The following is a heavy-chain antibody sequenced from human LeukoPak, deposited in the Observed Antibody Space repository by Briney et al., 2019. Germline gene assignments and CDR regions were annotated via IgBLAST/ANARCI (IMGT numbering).Heavy chain of an antibody. D-gene: IGHD6-13*01. V-gene: IGHV4-4*07. CDR2: IYTSGST. CDR1: GGSISSYY. J-gene: IGHJ6*03. CDR3: ARDNIAAYYYYMDV. Sequence: SETLSLTCTVSGGSISSYYWSWIRQPAGKGLEWIGRIYTSGSTNYNPSLKSRVTMSVDTSKNQFSLKLSSVTAADTAVYYCARDNIAAYYYYMDVWGKGTTVTVSS.